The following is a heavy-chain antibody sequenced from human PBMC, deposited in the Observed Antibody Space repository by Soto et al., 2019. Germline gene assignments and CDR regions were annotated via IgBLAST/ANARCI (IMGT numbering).Heavy chain of an antibody. CDR3: ARVPYGSGSYYLDY. CDR1: GGSFSGYH. V-gene: IGHV4-34*01. Sequence: PSETLSLTCAVYGGSFSGYHWSWIRQPPGKGLEWIGEINHSGSTNYNPSLKSRVTISVDTSKNQFSLKLSSVTAADTAVYYCARVPYGSGSYYLDYWGQGTLVTVSS. D-gene: IGHD3-10*01. CDR2: INHSGST. J-gene: IGHJ4*02.